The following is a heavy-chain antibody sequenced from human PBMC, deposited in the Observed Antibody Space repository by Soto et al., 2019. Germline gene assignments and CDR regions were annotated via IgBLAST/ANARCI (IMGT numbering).Heavy chain of an antibody. D-gene: IGHD3-10*01. Sequence: ASVKVSCKASGYAITIDYIHWGRQAHGEGLEWMGIINPSGGSTSYAQKFQGRVTMTRDTSTSTVYMELSSLRSEDTAVYYCARWSITMVRGVSYGMGIWGQGTTGTVYS. CDR1: GYAITIDY. CDR2: INPSGGST. V-gene: IGHV1-46*01. J-gene: IGHJ6*02. CDR3: ARWSITMVRGVSYGMGI.